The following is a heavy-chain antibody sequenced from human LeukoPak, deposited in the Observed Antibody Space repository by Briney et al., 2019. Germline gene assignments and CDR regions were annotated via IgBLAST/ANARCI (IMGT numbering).Heavy chain of an antibody. D-gene: IGHD3-9*01. CDR1: GFTFSSYA. J-gene: IGHJ5*02. CDR2: ISGSGGST. CDR3: ARDDILTGYYP. Sequence: GGSLRLSCAASGFTFSSYAMSWVRQAPGKGLEWVSAISGSGGSTYCADSVKGRFTISRDNSKNTLYLQMNSLRAEDTAVYYCARDDILTGYYPWGQGTLVAVSS. V-gene: IGHV3-23*01.